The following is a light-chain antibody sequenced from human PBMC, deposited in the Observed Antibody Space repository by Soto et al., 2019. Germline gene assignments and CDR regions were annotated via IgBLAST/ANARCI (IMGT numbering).Light chain of an antibody. V-gene: IGKV3-20*01. CDR3: QQYGSSPIT. J-gene: IGKJ5*01. Sequence: EIVLTQSPATLSLSPGESATLSCRATRSVSSYLAWYQQKPGQAPRLLIYGASSRATGIPDRFSGSGSGTDFSLTISSLEAEDFAVYYCQQYGSSPITFGQGTRLEIK. CDR1: RSVSSY. CDR2: GAS.